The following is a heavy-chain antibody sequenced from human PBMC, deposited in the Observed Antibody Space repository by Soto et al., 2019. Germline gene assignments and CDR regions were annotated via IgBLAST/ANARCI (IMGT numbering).Heavy chain of an antibody. Sequence: ETLSLTCTVSGDAISNNNFYWGWIRQPPGKGLEWIGSIYYSGSTYYNPSLKSRVTISVDTSNNQLSLKLSSVTAADTAVYYCARHYGYYSHYMDVWTKGTTVTVSS. CDR1: GDAISNNNFY. CDR2: IYYSGST. D-gene: IGHD3-10*01. V-gene: IGHV4-39*01. J-gene: IGHJ6*03. CDR3: ARHYGYYSHYMDV.